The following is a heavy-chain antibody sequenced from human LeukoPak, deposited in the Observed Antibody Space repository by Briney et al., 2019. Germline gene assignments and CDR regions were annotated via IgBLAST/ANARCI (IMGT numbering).Heavy chain of an antibody. CDR2: INHSGST. V-gene: IGHV4-34*01. D-gene: IGHD2-15*01. Sequence: SETLSLTXAVYGGSFSGYYWSWIRQPPGKGVEWIGEINHSGSTNYNPSLKSRVTISVDTSKNQFSLKLSSVTAADTAVYYCAQAVVAATRYYYYYYMDVWGKGTTVTVSS. CDR1: GGSFSGYY. CDR3: AQAVVAATRYYYYYYMDV. J-gene: IGHJ6*03.